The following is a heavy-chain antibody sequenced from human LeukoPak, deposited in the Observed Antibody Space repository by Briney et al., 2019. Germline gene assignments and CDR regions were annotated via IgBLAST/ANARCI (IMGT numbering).Heavy chain of an antibody. J-gene: IGHJ4*02. D-gene: IGHD2-2*01. CDR3: AKVVTGYCSTTSCPFDS. CDR1: GFIFSSHS. CDR2: IRYDGSNK. Sequence: PGGSLRLSCAASGFIFSSHSMNWVRQAPGKGLEWVAYIRYDGSNKNYADSVKGRFTISRDNSKNTLYLQMSSLRAEDTAVYYCAKVVTGYCSTTSCPFDSWGQGTLVTVSS. V-gene: IGHV3-30*02.